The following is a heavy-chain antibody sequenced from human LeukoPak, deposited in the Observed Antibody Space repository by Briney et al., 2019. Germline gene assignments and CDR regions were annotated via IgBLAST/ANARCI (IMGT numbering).Heavy chain of an antibody. D-gene: IGHD5-18*01. CDR3: AKGTAMVHSYYYMDV. CDR1: GFTFDDYA. CDR2: ITWNSGRI. Sequence: PGRSLRLSCAASGFTFDDYAMHWVRQAPGKGLEWVSSITWNSGRIGYADSVKGRFTISRDNAKNSLYMQMNSLRAEDTAVYYCAKGTAMVHSYYYMDVWGKGTTVTISS. J-gene: IGHJ6*03. V-gene: IGHV3-9*01.